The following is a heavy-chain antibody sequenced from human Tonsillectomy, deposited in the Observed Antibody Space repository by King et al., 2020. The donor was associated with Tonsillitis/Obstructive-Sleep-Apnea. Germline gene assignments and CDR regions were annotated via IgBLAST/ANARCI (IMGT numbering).Heavy chain of an antibody. Sequence: DVQLVQSGAEVKKPGESLKISCKGSGNSFTRYWIGWVRQMPGKGLEWIGIIYPGDSDTRYSPSFQGQVTISADKSTTTAYLQWSSLKASDTAMYYCALPVAVDVAFNIWGQGTMVTVSS. J-gene: IGHJ3*02. CDR3: ALPVAVDVAFNI. V-gene: IGHV5-51*01. CDR1: GNSFTRYW. CDR2: IYPGDSDT.